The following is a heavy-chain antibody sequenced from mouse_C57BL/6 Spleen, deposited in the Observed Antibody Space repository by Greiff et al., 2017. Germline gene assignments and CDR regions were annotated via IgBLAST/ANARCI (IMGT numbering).Heavy chain of an antibody. J-gene: IGHJ4*01. D-gene: IGHD1-1*01. V-gene: IGHV5-17*01. Sequence: LMESGGGLVKPGGSLKLSCAASGFTFSDYGMHWVRQAPEKGLEWVAYISSGSSTIYYADTVKGRFTISRDNAKNTLFLQMTSLRSEDTAMYYCARPTVVSYYYAMDYWGQGTSVTVSS. CDR3: ARPTVVSYYYAMDY. CDR2: ISSGSSTI. CDR1: GFTFSDYG.